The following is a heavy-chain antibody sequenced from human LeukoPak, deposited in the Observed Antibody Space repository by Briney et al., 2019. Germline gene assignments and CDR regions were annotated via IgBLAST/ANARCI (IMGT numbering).Heavy chain of an antibody. CDR1: GFTFSSYG. CDR2: ISYDGSNK. V-gene: IGHV3-30*18. CDR3: AKILPDTVTADY. Sequence: SGRSLRLSCAASGFTFSSYGMYWVRQAPGKGLEWVAVISYDGSNKYYADSVKGRFTISRDNSKNTLYLQMNSLRAEDTAVYYCAKILPDTVTADYWGQGTLVTVSS. D-gene: IGHD4-11*01. J-gene: IGHJ4*02.